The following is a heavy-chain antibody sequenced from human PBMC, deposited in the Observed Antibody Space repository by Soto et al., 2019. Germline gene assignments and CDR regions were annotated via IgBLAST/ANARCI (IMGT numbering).Heavy chain of an antibody. V-gene: IGHV6-1*01. CDR1: GDSVSSDSAT. Sequence: PSQTRSLTCAISGDSVSSDSATWNWIRQSPSRGLEWLGRTYYRSKWYNDYAASVKSRITINPDTSKNHFSLQMNSVTPEDTAVYYCSSWHYDYWGQGTLVTVSS. CDR2: TYYRSKWYN. D-gene: IGHD2-15*01. J-gene: IGHJ4*02. CDR3: SSWHYDY.